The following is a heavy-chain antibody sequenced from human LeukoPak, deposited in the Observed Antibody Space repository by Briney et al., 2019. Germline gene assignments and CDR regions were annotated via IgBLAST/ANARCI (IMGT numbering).Heavy chain of an antibody. CDR2: INHSGST. CDR1: GGSFSGYY. D-gene: IGHD3-9*01. V-gene: IGHV4-34*01. Sequence: PSETLSHTCAVYGGSFSGYYWSWIRQPPGKGLEWIGEINHSGSTNYNPSLKSRVTISVDTSKNQFSLKLSSVTAADTAVYYCARGTPDLLRYFDWLLIFFDYWGQGTLVTVSS. CDR3: ARGTPDLLRYFDWLLIFFDY. J-gene: IGHJ4*02.